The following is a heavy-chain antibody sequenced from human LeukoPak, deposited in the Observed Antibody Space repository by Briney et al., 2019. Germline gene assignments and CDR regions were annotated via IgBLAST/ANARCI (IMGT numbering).Heavy chain of an antibody. CDR1: GFTFSSYW. CDR2: TNQDGNEK. Sequence: GGSLRLYCAASGFTFSSYWMSWVRQAPGKGLEWVANTNQDGNEKHYVDSVKGRFTISRDNAKNSLYLQMNSLGAEDTALYYCARDNGATGWLYWGQGTLVTVSS. J-gene: IGHJ4*02. V-gene: IGHV3-7*05. D-gene: IGHD6-19*01. CDR3: ARDNGATGWLY.